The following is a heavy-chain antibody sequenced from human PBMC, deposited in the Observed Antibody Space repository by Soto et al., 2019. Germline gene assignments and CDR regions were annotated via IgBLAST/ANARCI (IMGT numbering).Heavy chain of an antibody. CDR3: ARDRGYDAHDYYYNAMDV. Sequence: GGSLRLSCAASGFTFSDYVMHWVRQAPGKGLEWVAVVWYRGRDIFYADSVKGRFTISRDNSKNTLYLQLNSLRAEDTAVYYCARDRGYDAHDYYYNAMDVWGQGTMVTVSS. CDR1: GFTFSDYV. V-gene: IGHV3-33*01. J-gene: IGHJ6*02. D-gene: IGHD2-15*01. CDR2: VWYRGRDI.